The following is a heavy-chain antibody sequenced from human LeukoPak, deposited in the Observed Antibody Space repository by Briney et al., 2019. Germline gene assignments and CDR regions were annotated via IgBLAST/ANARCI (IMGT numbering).Heavy chain of an antibody. CDR3: ARSNQADDY. Sequence: GGSLRLSCAASGFTFSSYWMHWVRQVPGKGLVWVSRINPGGSSTAYADSVKGRFTISRDNAENALYLQMDSLRAEDTAVYYCARSNQADDYWGQGTLVTVSS. CDR2: INPGGSST. J-gene: IGHJ4*02. D-gene: IGHD1-14*01. V-gene: IGHV3-74*01. CDR1: GFTFSSYW.